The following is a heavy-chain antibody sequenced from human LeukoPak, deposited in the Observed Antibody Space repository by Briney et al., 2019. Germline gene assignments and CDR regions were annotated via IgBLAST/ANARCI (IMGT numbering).Heavy chain of an antibody. CDR3: AISYITISGIDY. Sequence: GGSLRLSCAASGFTFSSYAMSWVRQAPGKGLEWVSAISGSGGSTYYADSVKGRFTISRDNAKNSLYLQMNSLRAEDTAVYYCAISYITISGIDYWGQGTQVTVSS. V-gene: IGHV3-23*01. CDR2: ISGSGGST. D-gene: IGHD3-9*01. CDR1: GFTFSSYA. J-gene: IGHJ4*02.